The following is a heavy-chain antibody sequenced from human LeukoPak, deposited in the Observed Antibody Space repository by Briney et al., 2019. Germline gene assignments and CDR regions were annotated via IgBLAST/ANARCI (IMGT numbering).Heavy chain of an antibody. J-gene: IGHJ6*02. CDR2: SDLEQSET. CDR1: GYSLTDLS. CDR3: ATGASDAMRGLAV. V-gene: IGHV1-24*01. Sequence: ASVTVSCKFSGYSLTDLSIHWGRQAPGKGLEWMAGSDLEQSETVYAQKFQDRVTVTEEISTDTAYMELSSLRSEDTAVYYCATGASDAMRGLAVWGQGTTVTVSS. D-gene: IGHD2-2*01.